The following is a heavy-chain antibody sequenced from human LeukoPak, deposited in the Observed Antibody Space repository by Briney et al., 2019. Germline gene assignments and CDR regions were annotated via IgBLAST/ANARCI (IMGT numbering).Heavy chain of an antibody. CDR1: GGTFSSYA. Sequence: SVKVSCKASGGTFSSYAISWVRQAPGQGLEWMGGIIPFFGTANYAQKFQGRVTITTDESTSTAYMELSSLRSEDTAVYYCATYCSSTSCYEKPFDYWGQGTLVTVSS. V-gene: IGHV1-69*05. D-gene: IGHD2-2*01. CDR2: IIPFFGTA. CDR3: ATYCSSTSCYEKPFDY. J-gene: IGHJ4*02.